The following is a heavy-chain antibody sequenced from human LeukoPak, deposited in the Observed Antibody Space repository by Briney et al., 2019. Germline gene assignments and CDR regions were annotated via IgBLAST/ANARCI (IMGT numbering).Heavy chain of an antibody. CDR3: ARGVDEDYYDSSGYYLNDY. J-gene: IGHJ4*02. CDR2: IYYSGST. V-gene: IGHV4-39*07. Sequence: SETLSLTCTVSGGSISSSSYYWGWIRQPPGKGLEWIGSIYYSGSTYYNPSLKSRVTISVDTSKNQFSLKLSSVTAADTAVYYCARGVDEDYYDSSGYYLNDYWGQGTLVTVSS. CDR1: GGSISSSSYY. D-gene: IGHD3-22*01.